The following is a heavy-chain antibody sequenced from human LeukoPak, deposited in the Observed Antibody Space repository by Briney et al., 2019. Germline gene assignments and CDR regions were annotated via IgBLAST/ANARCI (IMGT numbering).Heavy chain of an antibody. CDR1: GGSISPYY. V-gene: IGHV4-59*01. Sequence: PSETLSLTCTVSGGSISPYYWTWMRQPPGKGLEWIGYIYYSGSTNYNPSLKSRVTISVDTSKNQFSLKLSSVTAADTAVYYCAREISPSVPAASGWFDPWGQGTLVTVSS. D-gene: IGHD2-2*01. J-gene: IGHJ5*02. CDR2: IYYSGST. CDR3: AREISPSVPAASGWFDP.